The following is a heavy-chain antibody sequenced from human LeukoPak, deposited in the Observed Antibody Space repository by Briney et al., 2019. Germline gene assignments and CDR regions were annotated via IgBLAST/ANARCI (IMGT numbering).Heavy chain of an antibody. J-gene: IGHJ4*02. CDR1: GGSFSGYY. D-gene: IGHD3-22*01. CDR2: IYYSWDT. CDR3: ATTSYYYDSPDY. V-gene: IGHV4-34*01. Sequence: SSETLSLTCAVYGGSFSGYYWSWIRQPPGKGLEWIGSIYYSWDTYYNPSLKSRVTISVDTSKNQFSLKLSSVTAADTAVYYCATTSYYYDSPDYWGQGTLVTVSS.